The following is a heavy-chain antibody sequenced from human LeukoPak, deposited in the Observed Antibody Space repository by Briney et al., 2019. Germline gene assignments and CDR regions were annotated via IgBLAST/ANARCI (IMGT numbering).Heavy chain of an antibody. CDR1: GDSVSTNSAA. CDR2: TYFGSKWYN. V-gene: IGHV6-1*01. CDR3: ARGWLRTGFDY. J-gene: IGHJ4*02. D-gene: IGHD5-12*01. Sequence: SQTLSLTCAISGDSVSTNSAAWNWTRQSPSRGLEWLGRTYFGSKWYNDYAVSVKSRIAINPDTSKNQFSLQLNSVTPEDTAIYYCARGWLRTGFDYWGQGTLVTVSS.